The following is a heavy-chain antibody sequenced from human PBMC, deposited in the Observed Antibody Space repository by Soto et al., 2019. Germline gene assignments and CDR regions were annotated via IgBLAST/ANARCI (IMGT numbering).Heavy chain of an antibody. CDR3: ASPLLRVGITMDV. V-gene: IGHV4-39*01. J-gene: IGHJ6*04. Sequence: PSETLSLTCTVSGGSISSSSYYWGWIRQPPGKGLEWIGSIYYSGSTYYNPSLKSRVTISVDTSKNQFSLKLSSVTAADTAVYYCASPLLRVGITMDVWGKGTTVTVSP. CDR2: IYYSGST. CDR1: GGSISSSSYY. D-gene: IGHD3-9*01.